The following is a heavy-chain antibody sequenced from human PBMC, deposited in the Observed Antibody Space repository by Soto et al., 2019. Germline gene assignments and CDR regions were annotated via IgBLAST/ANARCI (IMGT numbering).Heavy chain of an antibody. V-gene: IGHV4-59*11. CDR1: GGSISNHY. D-gene: IGHD7-27*01. CDR3: TRANWYSEY. Sequence: QVQLQESGPGLVKPSETLSLTCSVSGGSISNHYWSWIRQPPGKGLEWIGYIYYNGNTHYNPSLTSRVTMSVDTSRNQISLKLTTVTAADTAVYYCTRANWYSEYWGQGTLVTVSS. CDR2: IYYNGNT. J-gene: IGHJ4*02.